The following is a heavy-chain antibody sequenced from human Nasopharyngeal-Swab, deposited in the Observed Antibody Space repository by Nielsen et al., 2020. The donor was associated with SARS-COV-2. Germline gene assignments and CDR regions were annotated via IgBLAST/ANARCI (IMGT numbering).Heavy chain of an antibody. Sequence: GESLKISCTASGFSFNNYGMHWVRQAPGKGLEWVAVISYEGSKKKYADFVEGRFTISRDYSKNTLFLQMNSLRPEDTAMYYCAKANSLFWFGQFKNDGFDIWGRGTLVAVSS. CDR3: AKANSLFWFGQFKNDGFDI. D-gene: IGHD3-10*01. J-gene: IGHJ3*02. CDR1: GFSFNNYG. CDR2: ISYEGSKK. V-gene: IGHV3-30*18.